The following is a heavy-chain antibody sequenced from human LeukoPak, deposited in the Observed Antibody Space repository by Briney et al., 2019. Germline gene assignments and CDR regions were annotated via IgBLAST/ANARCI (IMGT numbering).Heavy chain of an antibody. CDR3: AKGVYSSGWYFHY. V-gene: IGHV3-23*01. Sequence: PGGSLRLSCAASGFTFSSYAMSWVRQAPGKGLEWVSTISGSGGSTYYPDSVKGRFTISRDNSKNTLFLQMNSLRGEDTAVYYYAKGVYSSGWYFHYWGQGTLVTVSS. CDR2: ISGSGGST. J-gene: IGHJ4*02. D-gene: IGHD6-19*01. CDR1: GFTFSSYA.